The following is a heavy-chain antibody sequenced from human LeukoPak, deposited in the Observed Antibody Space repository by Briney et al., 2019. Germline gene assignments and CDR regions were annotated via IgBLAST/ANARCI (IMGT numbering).Heavy chain of an antibody. D-gene: IGHD2-21*01. V-gene: IGHV4-39*01. J-gene: IGHJ4*02. CDR1: GFSLSSYA. Sequence: GSLRLSCAASGFSLSSYAMSWIRQPPGKGLEWIGKSCYSGGTYYNPSLKSRVTISVDTSKNQISLKVSSVTAADTAVYYCARALTHCGGECYNFDYWGQGTLVTVFS. CDR3: ARALTHCGGECYNFDY. CDR2: SCYSGGT.